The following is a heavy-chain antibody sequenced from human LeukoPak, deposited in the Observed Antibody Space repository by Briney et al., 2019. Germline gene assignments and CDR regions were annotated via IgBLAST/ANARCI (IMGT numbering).Heavy chain of an antibody. V-gene: IGHV4-61*02. Sequence: SQTLSLTCTVSGGSISSGSYYWSWIRQPAGKGLEWIGRIYTSGSTNYNPSLKSRVTISVDTSKNQSSLKLSSVTAADTAVYYCARTLYYYDSSGYDTFDYWGQGTLVTVSS. CDR2: IYTSGST. CDR3: ARTLYYYDSSGYDTFDY. CDR1: GGSISSGSYY. D-gene: IGHD3-22*01. J-gene: IGHJ4*02.